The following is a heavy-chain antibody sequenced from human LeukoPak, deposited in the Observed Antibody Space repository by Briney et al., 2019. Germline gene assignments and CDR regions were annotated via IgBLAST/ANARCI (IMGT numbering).Heavy chain of an antibody. CDR1: GVSFNDYY. CDR3: TRMTTGHDY. Sequence: SETLSLTCAVSGVSFNDYYWSWVRQTPGKGLEWIGEINHSGYTNDGPSLKSRVTISIDTSRKQFSLNLRSVTVADTGIYYCTRMTTGHDYWGQGTLVTVSS. J-gene: IGHJ4*02. V-gene: IGHV4-34*01. D-gene: IGHD4-17*01. CDR2: INHSGYT.